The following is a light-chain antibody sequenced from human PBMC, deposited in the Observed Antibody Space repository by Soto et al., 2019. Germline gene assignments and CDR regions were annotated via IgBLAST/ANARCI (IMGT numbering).Light chain of an antibody. J-gene: IGKJ4*01. V-gene: IGKV1-27*01. CDR3: QKYNSAPLS. CDR1: QGIAPY. CDR2: AAP. Sequence: DVQMTQSPSSLSASVGDRVTITCRASQGIAPYLAWFQQKPGKVPKLLIYAAPTLQSGVPSRFSGSGSGTDFTLTISSRQPEDVATYYCQKYNSAPLSFGGGNKVEIK.